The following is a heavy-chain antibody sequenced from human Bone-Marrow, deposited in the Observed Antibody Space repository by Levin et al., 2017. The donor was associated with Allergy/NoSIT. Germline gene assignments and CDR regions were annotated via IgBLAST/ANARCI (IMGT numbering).Heavy chain of an antibody. CDR2: ISGSGGST. D-gene: IGHD2-2*01. Sequence: GESLKISCAASGFTFSSYAMSWVRQAPGKGLEWVSAISGSGGSTYYADSVKGRFTISRDNSKNTLYLQMNSLRAEDTAVYYCAKRGILGYCSSTSCYAFGIVDYWGQGTLVTVSS. CDR3: AKRGILGYCSSTSCYAFGIVDY. V-gene: IGHV3-23*01. CDR1: GFTFSSYA. J-gene: IGHJ4*02.